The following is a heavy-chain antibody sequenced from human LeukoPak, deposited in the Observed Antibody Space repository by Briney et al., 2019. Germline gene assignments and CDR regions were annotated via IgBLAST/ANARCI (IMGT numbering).Heavy chain of an antibody. CDR1: GYTFTIYV. Sequence: ASVKVSCKASGYTFTIYVISWVRPAPGQRLEWMGWISAYNGNTNYAQKLQGRVTMTTDTSTSTAYMEQRNLRSDDTDVYYCARAGIQLWLYNWFDHWGQGTLVTVSS. J-gene: IGHJ5*02. V-gene: IGHV1-18*04. CDR2: ISAYNGNT. D-gene: IGHD5-18*01. CDR3: ARAGIQLWLYNWFDH.